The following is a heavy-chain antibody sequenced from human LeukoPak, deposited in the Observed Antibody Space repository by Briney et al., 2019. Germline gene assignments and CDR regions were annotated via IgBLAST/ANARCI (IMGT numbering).Heavy chain of an antibody. J-gene: IGHJ5*02. V-gene: IGHV4-59*01. D-gene: IGHD3-22*01. CDR3: TRDAEISGYTWYNWFDP. Sequence: SETLSLTCSVSGGSISGSYWNWIRQPPGKGLEWIGYVSYSGSTNYNPSLKSRVTISVDTSKNQFSLKLSSVTAADTAVYYCTRDAEISGYTWYNWFDPWGQGILVTVSS. CDR1: GGSISGSY. CDR2: VSYSGST.